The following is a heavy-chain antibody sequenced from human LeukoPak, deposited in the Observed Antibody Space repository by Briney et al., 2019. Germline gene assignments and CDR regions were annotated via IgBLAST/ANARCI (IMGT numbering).Heavy chain of an antibody. CDR3: AKERLGGNYGDYAVEY. CDR1: GFTFTSYA. V-gene: IGHV3-23*01. D-gene: IGHD4-17*01. J-gene: IGHJ4*02. CDR2: VSGRGDGT. Sequence: GGSLRLSCAASGFTFTSYAMSWVRQAPGKGLEWVSSVSGRGDGTYYADSVKGRFTISRDNSKKTLDLHMGSLRAEDTAVYYCAKERLGGNYGDYAVEYWGQGTMVAVSS.